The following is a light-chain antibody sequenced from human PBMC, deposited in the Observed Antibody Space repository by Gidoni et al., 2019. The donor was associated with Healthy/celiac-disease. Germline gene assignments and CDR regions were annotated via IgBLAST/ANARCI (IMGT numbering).Light chain of an antibody. Sequence: DIQMTQSPSSLSASVGDRVTITCRESQSISSYLHWYQQKPGKSPKLLIYAASRLQSGVLARCSGSGARTDFTITISSLQHEDFANYCCQQSYSTPPTFGQGTKVEIK. V-gene: IGKV1-39*01. CDR2: AAS. J-gene: IGKJ1*01. CDR1: QSISSY. CDR3: QQSYSTPPT.